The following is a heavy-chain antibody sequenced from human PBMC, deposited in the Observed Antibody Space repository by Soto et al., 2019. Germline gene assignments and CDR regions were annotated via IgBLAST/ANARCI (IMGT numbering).Heavy chain of an antibody. CDR2: IYNSGST. CDR3: ARTYSSGSRYYYYGMDV. CDR1: GGSVSSGSYY. D-gene: IGHD6-19*01. J-gene: IGHJ6*02. V-gene: IGHV4-61*01. Sequence: QVQLQESGPGLVKPSETLSLTCTVSGGSVSSGSYYWSWIRQPPGKGLEWIGYIYNSGSTNYNPPLKSRVTISVDTSKNQFSLKLSSVTAADTAVYYCARTYSSGSRYYYYGMDVWGQGTTVTVSS.